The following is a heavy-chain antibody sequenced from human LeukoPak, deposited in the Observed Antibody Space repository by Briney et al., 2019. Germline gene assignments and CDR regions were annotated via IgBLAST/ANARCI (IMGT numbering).Heavy chain of an antibody. J-gene: IGHJ4*02. CDR1: GFTFSTYW. D-gene: IGHD4-17*01. CDR2: ISYDGSNK. V-gene: IGHV3-30*03. Sequence: GGSLRLSCAASGFTFSTYWMSWVRQAPGKGLEWVAVISYDGSNKYYADSVKGRFTISRDNSKNTLYLQMNSLRAEDTAVYYCARGPGRTYGDYGYWGQGTLVTVSS. CDR3: ARGPGRTYGDYGY.